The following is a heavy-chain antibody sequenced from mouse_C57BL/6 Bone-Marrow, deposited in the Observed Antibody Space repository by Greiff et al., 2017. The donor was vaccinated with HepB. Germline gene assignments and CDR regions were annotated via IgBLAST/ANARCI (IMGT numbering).Heavy chain of an antibody. CDR1: GFSLTSYG. V-gene: IGHV2-5*01. D-gene: IGHD2-4*01. J-gene: IGHJ4*01. Sequence: VQLVESGPGLVQPSQSLSITCTVSGFSLTSYGVHWVRQSPGKGLEWLGVIWRGGSTDYNAAFMSRLSITKDNSKSQVFFKMNSLQADDTAIYYCAIIYYDYDVYAMDYWGQGTSVTVSS. CDR2: IWRGGST. CDR3: AIIYYDYDVYAMDY.